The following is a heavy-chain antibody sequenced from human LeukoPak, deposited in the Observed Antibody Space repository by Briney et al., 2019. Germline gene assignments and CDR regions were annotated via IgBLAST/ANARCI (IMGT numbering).Heavy chain of an antibody. CDR3: ARWRGEYYYDSRGYRGAIDY. CDR1: GFTFDNYA. V-gene: IGHV3-30-3*01. Sequence: GGSLRLSCTASGFTFDNYALHWVRQTPAKGLEWVAVISNDGNKKFYTDSVKGRFIISRDNSKNTLSLQMSSLRLEDAAVYYCARWRGEYYYDSRGYRGAIDYWGQGTLVTVSS. D-gene: IGHD3-22*01. CDR2: ISNDGNKK. J-gene: IGHJ4*02.